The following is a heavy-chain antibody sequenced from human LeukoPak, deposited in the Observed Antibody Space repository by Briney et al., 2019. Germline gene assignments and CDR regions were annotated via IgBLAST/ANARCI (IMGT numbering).Heavy chain of an antibody. Sequence: GGSLRLSCGASGFTFSSYEMNWVRQAPGKGLEWVSYISSSGRTIYYADSVKGRFTMSRDNAKNSLYLQMNSLRAEDTAVYYCARKEPIAAAALYYYDSSGYYYWGQGTLVTVSS. V-gene: IGHV3-48*03. CDR2: ISSSGRTI. CDR1: GFTFSSYE. J-gene: IGHJ4*02. CDR3: ARKEPIAAAALYYYDSSGYYY. D-gene: IGHD3-22*01.